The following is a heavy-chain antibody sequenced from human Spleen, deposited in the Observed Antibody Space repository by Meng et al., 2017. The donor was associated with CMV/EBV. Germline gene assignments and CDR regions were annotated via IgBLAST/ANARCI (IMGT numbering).Heavy chain of an antibody. J-gene: IGHJ5*02. V-gene: IGHV4-59*01. CDR2: IYYSGST. D-gene: IGHD3-16*01. Sequence: ESLKISCTVSGGSIRSYYWSWIRQPPGKGLEWIGYIYYSGSTDYNPSLKSRVTVSLDTSKNQFSLKLSSVTAADTAVYYCARQGGDANWFDPWGQGTLVTVSS. CDR3: ARQGGDANWFDP. CDR1: GGSIRSYY.